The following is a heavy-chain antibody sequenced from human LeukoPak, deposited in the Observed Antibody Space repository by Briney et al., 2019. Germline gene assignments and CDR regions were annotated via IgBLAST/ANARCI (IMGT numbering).Heavy chain of an antibody. CDR3: TANFDI. D-gene: IGHD6-25*01. J-gene: IGHJ3*02. Sequence: GGSLRLSCAASGFNFSNYGIHWVRQAPGKGLEWVTVIWYDGSNKYYIDSVKGRFTISRDNSKNTSYLQMNSLRAEDTAVCYCTANFDIWGQGAMVTVSS. V-gene: IGHV3-33*01. CDR2: IWYDGSNK. CDR1: GFNFSNYG.